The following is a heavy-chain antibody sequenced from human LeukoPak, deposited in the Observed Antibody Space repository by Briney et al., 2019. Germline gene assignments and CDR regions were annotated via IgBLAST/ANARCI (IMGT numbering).Heavy chain of an antibody. D-gene: IGHD6-19*01. CDR2: ISAYNGNT. V-gene: IGHV1-18*01. CDR1: GGTFSSYA. J-gene: IGHJ4*02. CDR3: ARVIAEQWLAGYWDY. Sequence: ASVKVSCKASGGTFSSYAISWVRQAPGQGLEWMGWISAYNGNTNYAQKLQGRVTMTTDTSTSTAYMELRSLRSDDTAVYYCARVIAEQWLAGYWDYWGQGTLVTVSS.